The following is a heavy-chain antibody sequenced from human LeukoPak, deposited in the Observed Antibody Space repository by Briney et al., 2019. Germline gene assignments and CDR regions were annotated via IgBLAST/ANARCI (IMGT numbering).Heavy chain of an antibody. CDR3: ARGRVYSSSWLRTPRWFDP. Sequence: SETLSLTCAVYGGSFSGYYWSWIRQPPGKGLEWIEEINHSGSTNYNPSLKSRVTISVDTSKNQFSLKLSSVTAADTAEYYCARGRVYSSSWLRTPRWFDPWGQGTLVTVSS. V-gene: IGHV4-34*01. J-gene: IGHJ5*02. D-gene: IGHD6-13*01. CDR2: INHSGST. CDR1: GGSFSGYY.